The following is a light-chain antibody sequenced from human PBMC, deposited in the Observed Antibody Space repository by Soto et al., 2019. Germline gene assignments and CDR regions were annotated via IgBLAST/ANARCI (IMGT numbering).Light chain of an antibody. Sequence: ESHMTQSNSTMSASVGNRDTITCRARQSISSWLAWYQQKPGKAPKVLIYDASSLESGVPSRFSVSGSGTEFTLPISSMKPDDFATYYCQQYNSYSSFGQGSKV. J-gene: IGKJ1*01. CDR1: QSISSW. CDR3: QQYNSYSS. CDR2: DAS. V-gene: IGKV1-5*01.